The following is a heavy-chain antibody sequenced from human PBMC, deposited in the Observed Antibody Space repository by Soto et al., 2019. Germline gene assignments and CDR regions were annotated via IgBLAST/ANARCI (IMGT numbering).Heavy chain of an antibody. J-gene: IGHJ4*02. CDR3: AQDSSGWYGFVY. D-gene: IGHD6-19*01. V-gene: IGHV2-5*02. CDR2: IYWDDDK. CDR1: GFSLTTSGVG. Sequence: QITLKESGPTLVKPTQTLTLTCTFSGFSLTTSGVGVGWIRQPPGKALEWLALIYWDDDKRYSPSLKSRLTINKDTSKNQVVLTMTNLDPVDTATYYCAQDSSGWYGFVYWGQGTLVTVSS.